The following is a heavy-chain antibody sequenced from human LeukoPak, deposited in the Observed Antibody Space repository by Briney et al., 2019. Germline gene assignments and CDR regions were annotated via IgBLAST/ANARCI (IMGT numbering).Heavy chain of an antibody. J-gene: IGHJ6*03. V-gene: IGHV4-59*01. CDR2: IHYSGST. D-gene: IGHD2-2*01. Sequence: SETLSLTCTVSGGSISSYYWSWIRQPPGKGVEWIAYIHYSGSTNYNPSLKSRVTISVDTSKNQVCLKVSSVTAADTAVYYCARTSEGYCRSTRCGAYYYYMDVWGKGTTVTISS. CDR3: ARTSEGYCRSTRCGAYYYYMDV. CDR1: GGSISSYY.